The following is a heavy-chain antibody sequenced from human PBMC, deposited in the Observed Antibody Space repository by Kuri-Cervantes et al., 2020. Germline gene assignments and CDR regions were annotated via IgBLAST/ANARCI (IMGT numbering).Heavy chain of an antibody. CDR2: IKSKTDGGTT. D-gene: IGHD6-13*01. CDR1: GFTFSGSA. Sequence: LSLTCAASGFTFSGSAMHWVRQASGKGLEWVGRIKSKTDGGTTHYAAPVKGRFTISRDDSKNTLFLQMNSLKTEDTAVYYRTTDAYSSSWYQSDYYYYYMDVWGKGTTVTVSS. V-gene: IGHV3-15*01. CDR3: TTDAYSSSWYQSDYYYYYMDV. J-gene: IGHJ6*03.